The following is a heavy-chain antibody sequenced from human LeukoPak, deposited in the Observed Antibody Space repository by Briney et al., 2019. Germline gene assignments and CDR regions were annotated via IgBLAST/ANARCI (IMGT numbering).Heavy chain of an antibody. CDR3: ARTTNSYYYYYYIDV. CDR1: GYTFTSSG. D-gene: IGHD1-26*01. V-gene: IGHV1-18*01. Sequence: GASVKVSCKASGYTFTSSGISWVRQAPGQGLEWMGWINAYNGNTDHAQKLQGRVTMTTDTSTSTAYMELRSLRSDDTAVYYCARTTNSYYYYYYIDVWGKGTTVTVSS. J-gene: IGHJ6*03. CDR2: INAYNGNT.